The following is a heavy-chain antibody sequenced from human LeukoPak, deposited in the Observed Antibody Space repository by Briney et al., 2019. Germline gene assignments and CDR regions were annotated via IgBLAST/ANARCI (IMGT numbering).Heavy chain of an antibody. V-gene: IGHV1-3*01. D-gene: IGHD3-10*01. J-gene: IGHJ6*04. CDR2: INAGNGNT. CDR3: ARRGGLGSGLYYYGMDV. CDR1: GYTFNIYA. Sequence: ASVKLSCKASGYTFNIYAMHWVRQAPGQRLEWMGWINAGNGNTRYSQKFHDRVTITRDTSASTTYMELSSLRSEDTAVYYCARRGGLGSGLYYYGMDVWGKGTTVTVSS.